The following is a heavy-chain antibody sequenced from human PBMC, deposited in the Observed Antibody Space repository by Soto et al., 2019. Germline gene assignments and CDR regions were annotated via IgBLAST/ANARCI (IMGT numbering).Heavy chain of an antibody. CDR1: GFTFSSYE. D-gene: IGHD6-19*01. CDR2: ISSSGSTI. CDR3: ARKGIAVAGIAFDI. V-gene: IGHV3-48*03. Sequence: LRLSCAVSGFTFSSYEMNWVRQAPGKGLEWVSYISSSGSTIYYADSVKGRFTISRDNAKNSLYLQMNSLRAEDTAVYYCARKGIAVAGIAFDIWGQGTMVTVSS. J-gene: IGHJ3*02.